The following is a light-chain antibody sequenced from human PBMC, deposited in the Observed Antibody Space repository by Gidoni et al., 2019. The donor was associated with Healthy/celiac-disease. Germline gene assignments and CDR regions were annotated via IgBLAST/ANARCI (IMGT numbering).Light chain of an antibody. V-gene: IGKV1-39*01. CDR1: QSISSY. J-gene: IGKJ1*01. Sequence: DIQMTQSPSSLSASVGDRVTITCRASQSISSYLNWYQQKPGKAPKLLIYAASSLQSGVPSRFSGSGSGTDFTLTISSLQPEDFATYYCQQSYSTPTWKVXQGTKVEIK. CDR2: AAS. CDR3: QQSYSTPTWK.